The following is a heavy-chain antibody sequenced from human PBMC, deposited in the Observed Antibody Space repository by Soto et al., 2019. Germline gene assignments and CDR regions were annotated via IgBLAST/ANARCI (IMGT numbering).Heavy chain of an antibody. V-gene: IGHV3-43*02. D-gene: IGHD3-16*01. CDR1: GFTFSSYA. CDR3: AALGNWFDP. CDR2: ISWDGGST. J-gene: IGHJ5*02. Sequence: PGGSLRLSCAASGFTFSSYAMSWVRQAPGKGLEWVSAISWDGGSTYYADSVKGRFTISRDNSKNSLYLQMNSLRTEDTALYYCAALGNWFDPWGQGTLVTVSS.